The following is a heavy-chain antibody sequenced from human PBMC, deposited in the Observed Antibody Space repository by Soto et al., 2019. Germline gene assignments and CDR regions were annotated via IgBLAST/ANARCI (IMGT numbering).Heavy chain of an antibody. D-gene: IGHD3-3*02. J-gene: IGHJ4*02. V-gene: IGHV3-23*01. CDR1: GFTFTSYA. CDR3: ARSLFLASTDTEPFDY. CDR2: ISGGGNDA. Sequence: EAQLLESGGGLVQPGGSLELSCAASGFTFTSYAMSWVGKAPGKGLEWVSSISGGGNDAFYAVSVKGRFTISRDNSRNTLYLQMSSLRADDTAIYYCARSLFLASTDTEPFDYWGQGALVTVSS.